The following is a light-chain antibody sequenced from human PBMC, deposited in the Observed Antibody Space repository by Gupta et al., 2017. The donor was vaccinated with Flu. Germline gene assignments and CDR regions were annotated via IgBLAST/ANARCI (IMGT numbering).Light chain of an antibody. CDR3: SSYTSNTTPV. Sequence: QSALTQPASVSGSPGQSITISCTGTSKDVGGYSYVSWYQQRPGKAPKLMIYEVTNRPSGVSNRFSGSKSGNTASLTISGLQAEDEAEYYCSSYTSNTTPVFGGGTERTVL. CDR1: SKDVGGYSY. CDR2: EVT. J-gene: IGLJ3*02. V-gene: IGLV2-14*01.